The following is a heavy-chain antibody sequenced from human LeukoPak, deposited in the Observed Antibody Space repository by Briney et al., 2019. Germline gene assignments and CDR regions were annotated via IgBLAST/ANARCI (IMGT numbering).Heavy chain of an antibody. J-gene: IGHJ4*02. Sequence: GGSLRLSCAASGFTFSSYAMSWVRQAPGKGLEWVSAISGSGGSTYYADSVKGRFTISRDNSKNTLYLQMNSLRAEDTAVYYCAKRERGSITMVRGARGSYYFGYWGQGTLVTVSS. CDR2: ISGSGGST. D-gene: IGHD3-10*01. CDR3: AKRERGSITMVRGARGSYYFGY. CDR1: GFTFSSYA. V-gene: IGHV3-23*01.